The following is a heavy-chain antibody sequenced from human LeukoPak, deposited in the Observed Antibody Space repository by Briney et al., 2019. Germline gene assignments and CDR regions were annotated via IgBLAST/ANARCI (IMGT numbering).Heavy chain of an antibody. CDR1: GGSISSGGYS. D-gene: IGHD3-10*01. CDR3: ARDLSITMIRGVTFDY. J-gene: IGHJ4*02. V-gene: IGHV4-30-2*01. Sequence: SQTLSLTCAVSGGSISSGGYSWSWIRQPPGKGLEWIGYIYHSGSTYYDPSLTSRVTISIDTSKNQFSLKLSSVTAADTAVYYCARDLSITMIRGVTFDYWGQGALVTVSS. CDR2: IYHSGST.